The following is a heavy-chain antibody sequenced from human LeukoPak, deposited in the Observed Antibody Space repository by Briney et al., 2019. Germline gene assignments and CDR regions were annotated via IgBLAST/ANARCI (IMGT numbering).Heavy chain of an antibody. Sequence: SETLSLTCTVSGGSISTYYWSWIRQPAGKGLEWIGRIYTSGSTNYNPSLKSRVTMSVDTSKNQFSLKLSSVTAADTAVYYCARDLLGDYYGSGSPMYFDYWGQGTLVTVSS. J-gene: IGHJ4*02. V-gene: IGHV4-4*07. CDR3: ARDLLGDYYGSGSPMYFDY. D-gene: IGHD3-10*01. CDR2: IYTSGST. CDR1: GGSISTYY.